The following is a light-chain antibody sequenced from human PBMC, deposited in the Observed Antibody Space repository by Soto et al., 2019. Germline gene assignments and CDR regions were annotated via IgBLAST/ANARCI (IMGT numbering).Light chain of an antibody. CDR1: QSLASNY. V-gene: IGKV3-20*01. J-gene: IGKJ1*01. CDR3: QHYRSSWT. Sequence: EIVLTQSPGTLSLSPGERATLSCRASQSLASNYLAWYQQKPGQAPRLLLYGSSTRATGIPDLFSGSGSGTDFTLTISRLEPEDFAVYYCQHYRSSWTFGQGNKVEIK. CDR2: GSS.